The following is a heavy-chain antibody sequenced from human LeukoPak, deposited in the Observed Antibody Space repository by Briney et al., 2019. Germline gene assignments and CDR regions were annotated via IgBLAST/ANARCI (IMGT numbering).Heavy chain of an antibody. CDR1: GYTLTELS. CDR3: ATVTHYYDSSGYLYFDY. Sequence: ASVKVSCKVSGYTLTELSMHWVRQAPGKGLEWMGGFDPEDGETIYAQKFQGRVTMTEDTSTDTAYMELSSLRSEDTAVYYCATVTHYYDSSGYLYFDYWGQGTLVTVSS. V-gene: IGHV1-24*01. D-gene: IGHD3-22*01. J-gene: IGHJ4*02. CDR2: FDPEDGET.